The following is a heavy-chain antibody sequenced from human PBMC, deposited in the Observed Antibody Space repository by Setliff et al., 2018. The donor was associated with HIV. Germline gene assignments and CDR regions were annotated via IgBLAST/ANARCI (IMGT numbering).Heavy chain of an antibody. CDR3: ARLWAYYDRSGRTAFDV. CDR2: IYYTGNT. CDR1: GGSISSYH. Sequence: PSETLSLTCTVSGGSISSYHWNWIRQPPGKGLEWIGYIYYTGNTNYNSSLKSRVTISGDTSKNHFSLKLTSVTAADTAVYYCARLWAYYDRSGRTAFDVWGQGTMVTVSS. J-gene: IGHJ3*01. D-gene: IGHD3-22*01. V-gene: IGHV4-59*08.